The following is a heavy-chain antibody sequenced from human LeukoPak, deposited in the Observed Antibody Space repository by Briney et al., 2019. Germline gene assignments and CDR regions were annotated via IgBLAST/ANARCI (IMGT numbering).Heavy chain of an antibody. Sequence: GASVKVSCKASGGTFSSYAISWVRQAPGQGLEWMGWINPNSGGTNYAQKFQGRVTMTRDTSISTAYMELSRLRSDDTAVYYCARVRLGSSGWYEAGDYWGQGTLVTVSS. CDR3: ARVRLGSSGWYEAGDY. CDR1: GGTFSSYA. V-gene: IGHV1-2*02. J-gene: IGHJ4*02. CDR2: INPNSGGT. D-gene: IGHD6-19*01.